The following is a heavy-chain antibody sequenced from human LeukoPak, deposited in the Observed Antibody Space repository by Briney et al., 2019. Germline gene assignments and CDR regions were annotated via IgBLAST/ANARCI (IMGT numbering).Heavy chain of an antibody. J-gene: IGHJ5*02. Sequence: ASVKVSCKASGYTFTSYGISWVRQAPGQGLEWMGWISAYNGNTNYAQKLQGRVTMTADTSTSTAYMELRSLRSDDTAVYYCARDGTTTVTAPWGFDPWGQGTLVTVSS. CDR1: GYTFTSYG. D-gene: IGHD4-17*01. V-gene: IGHV1-18*01. CDR2: ISAYNGNT. CDR3: ARDGTTTVTAPWGFDP.